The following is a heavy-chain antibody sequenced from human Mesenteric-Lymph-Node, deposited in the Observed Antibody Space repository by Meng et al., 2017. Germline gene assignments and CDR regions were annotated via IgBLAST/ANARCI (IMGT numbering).Heavy chain of an antibody. CDR2: ISSSSNYI. V-gene: IGHV3-21*01. J-gene: IGHJ4*02. D-gene: IGHD5-18*01. Sequence: EVQLVESGGGLVKPGGSLRRSCAASGFTFSSYTMNWVRRDPGKGLEWVSSISSSSNYIYSADSVKGRFTISRDNAKNSLYLQMNSLRAEDTAVYYCARDTPGLLFDYWGQGTLVTVSS. CDR1: GFTFSSYT. CDR3: ARDTPGLLFDY.